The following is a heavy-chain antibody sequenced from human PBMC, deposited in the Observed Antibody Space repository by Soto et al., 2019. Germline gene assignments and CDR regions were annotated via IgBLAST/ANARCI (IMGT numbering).Heavy chain of an antibody. J-gene: IGHJ4*02. CDR2: IIAGNGNT. V-gene: IGHV1-3*01. D-gene: IGHD1-26*01. CDR3: ARGRGSLLPFFDY. Sequence: ASVKVSCKACRYSFTNYARDWVRQDPGQRLEWMGWIIAGNGNTKYSKKFQGRVTITRDTSANTAYMELSSPTSQDTAVYFCARGRGSLLPFFDYSGQGPLAPVSS. CDR1: RYSFTNYA.